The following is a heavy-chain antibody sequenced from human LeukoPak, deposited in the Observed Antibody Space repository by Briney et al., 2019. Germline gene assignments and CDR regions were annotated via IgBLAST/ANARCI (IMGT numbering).Heavy chain of an antibody. CDR3: TREIGSYYDSSGYYYGGYYYYYMDV. J-gene: IGHJ6*03. CDR1: GFTFGDYA. Sequence: GGSLRLSCTASGFTFGDYAMSWVRQAPGKGLECVGFIRSKAYGGTTEYAASVKGRFTISRDDSKSIAYLQMNSLKTEDTAVYYCTREIGSYYDSSGYYYGGYYYYYMDVWGKGTTVTVSS. V-gene: IGHV3-49*04. CDR2: IRSKAYGGTT. D-gene: IGHD3-22*01.